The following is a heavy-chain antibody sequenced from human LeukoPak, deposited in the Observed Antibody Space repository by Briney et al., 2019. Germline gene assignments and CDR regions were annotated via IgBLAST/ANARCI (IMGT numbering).Heavy chain of an antibody. J-gene: IGHJ4*02. D-gene: IGHD5-18*01. CDR1: GFTFSSYA. Sequence: GGSLRLSCAASGFTFSSYAMSWVRQAPGKGLGWVSAISGSGGSTYYADSVKGRFTISRDNSKNTLYLQMNSLRAEDTAVYYCAKDPRYSYGPGGYWSQGTLVTVSS. CDR2: ISGSGGST. CDR3: AKDPRYSYGPGGY. V-gene: IGHV3-23*01.